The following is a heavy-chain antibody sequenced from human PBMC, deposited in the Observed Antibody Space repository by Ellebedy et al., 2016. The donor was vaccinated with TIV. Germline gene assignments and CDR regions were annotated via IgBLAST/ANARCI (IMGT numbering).Heavy chain of an antibody. Sequence: GESLMISCAAWGFSFSNFWMSWVRPAPGKGLEWVAHINTDGSETYYVDSVKGRFTISRDNSKDTLYLQMNSLRAEDTAVYYCARDLDRNYPGANFDYWGQGTLVTVSS. CDR2: INTDGSET. J-gene: IGHJ4*02. CDR3: ARDLDRNYPGANFDY. CDR1: GFSFSNFW. D-gene: IGHD4-11*01. V-gene: IGHV3-7*01.